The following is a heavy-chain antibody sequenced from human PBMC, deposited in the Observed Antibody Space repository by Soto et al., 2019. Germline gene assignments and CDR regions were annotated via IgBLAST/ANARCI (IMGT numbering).Heavy chain of an antibody. V-gene: IGHV3-15*07. CDR3: TTDTEYYDIFE. Sequence: PGGALRVSCAASGFIFINAWMNWVRQAPGKGLEWVGRIKSKTDGGTTDYAAPVKGRFTISRDDSKNTLYLQMNSLKTEDTAVYYCTTDTEYYDIFEWGQGTLVTVSS. CDR2: IKSKTDGGTT. CDR1: GFIFINAW. J-gene: IGHJ4*02. D-gene: IGHD3-9*01.